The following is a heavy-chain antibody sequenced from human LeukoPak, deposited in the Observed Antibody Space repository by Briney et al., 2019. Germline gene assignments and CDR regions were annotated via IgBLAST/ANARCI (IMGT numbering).Heavy chain of an antibody. Sequence: GGSLRLSCAASGFTFSSYAMSWVRQAPGKGLEWVSAISGSGGSTYYADSVKGRFTISRDNSKNTLHLQMNSLRAEDTAVYYCAKDKLFVVVVAATDDGDYWGQGTLVTVSS. V-gene: IGHV3-23*01. CDR3: AKDKLFVVVVAATDDGDY. CDR1: GFTFSSYA. CDR2: ISGSGGST. J-gene: IGHJ4*02. D-gene: IGHD2-15*01.